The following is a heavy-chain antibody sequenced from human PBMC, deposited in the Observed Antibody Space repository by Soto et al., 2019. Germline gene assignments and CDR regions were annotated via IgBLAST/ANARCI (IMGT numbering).Heavy chain of an antibody. Sequence: QVQLVESGGGVVQPGRSLRVSCAASGFTCSSYAMHWVRRAPGKGLEWMAVMSYDGSNKYYADSVKGRFTISRDNSKNTLYLQMNSLRPEDTALYYCARDGGAYWGQGTLVIVSS. CDR2: MSYDGSNK. J-gene: IGHJ4*02. CDR1: GFTCSSYA. CDR3: ARDGGAY. D-gene: IGHD3-16*01. V-gene: IGHV3-30-3*01.